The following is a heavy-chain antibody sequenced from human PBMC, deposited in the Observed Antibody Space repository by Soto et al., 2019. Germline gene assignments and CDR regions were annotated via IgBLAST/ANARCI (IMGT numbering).Heavy chain of an antibody. D-gene: IGHD2-2*01. J-gene: IGHJ6*03. CDR3: AKVRDSSTSCYAQICYYYYMDV. Sequence: EVQLLESGGGLVQPGGSLRLSCAASGFTFSSYAMSWVRQAPGKGLEWVAAIRGSGGSTYYADSVKGRFTISRDNSKNTLYLRKNSLRAQETDVYYCAKVRDSSTSCYAQICYYYYMDVWGKGTTVTVSS. CDR1: GFTFSSYA. CDR2: IRGSGGST. V-gene: IGHV3-23*01.